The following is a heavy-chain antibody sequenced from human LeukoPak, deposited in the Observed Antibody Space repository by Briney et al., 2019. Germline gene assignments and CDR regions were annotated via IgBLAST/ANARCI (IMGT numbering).Heavy chain of an antibody. CDR1: GYTFTSYG. J-gene: IGHJ5*02. CDR2: ISAYNGNT. CDR3: ARDRKGSGWAHNWLDP. V-gene: IGHV1-18*01. D-gene: IGHD6-19*01. Sequence: ASVKVSCKASGYTFTSYGISWVRQAPGQGLEWMGWISAYNGNTNYAQKLQGRVTMTTDTSTSTAYMELRSLISDDTAVYYCARDRKGSGWAHNWLDPWGQGTLVTVSS.